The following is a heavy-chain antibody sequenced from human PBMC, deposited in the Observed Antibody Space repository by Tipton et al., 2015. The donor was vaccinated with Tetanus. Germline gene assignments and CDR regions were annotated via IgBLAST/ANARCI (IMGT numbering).Heavy chain of an antibody. CDR1: GFSFRSYW. D-gene: IGHD3-9*01. CDR2: IKSDGSKT. Sequence: SLRLSCAASGFSFRSYWMHWVRQSPGKGPVWVSRIKSDGSKTTYADSVKGRFTISRDNAKNTLYLQMGHLRAEDTAVYYCARDRFGDNYDIPSHWFGPRGQGTLVTVSS. J-gene: IGHJ5*02. CDR3: ARDRFGDNYDIPSHWFGP. V-gene: IGHV3-74*03.